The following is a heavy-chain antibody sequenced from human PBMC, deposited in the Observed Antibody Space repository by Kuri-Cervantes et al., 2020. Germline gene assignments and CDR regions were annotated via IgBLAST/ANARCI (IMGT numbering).Heavy chain of an antibody. Sequence: ETLSLTCAASGFTFSSYSMNWVRQAPGKGLEWVSSISSSSYIYYAGSVKGRFTISRDNAKNSLYLQMSSLRAEDTAVYYCAKETAATTDYWGQGTLVTVSS. CDR1: GFTFSSYS. J-gene: IGHJ4*02. D-gene: IGHD2-15*01. V-gene: IGHV3-21*04. CDR2: ISSSSYI. CDR3: AKETAATTDY.